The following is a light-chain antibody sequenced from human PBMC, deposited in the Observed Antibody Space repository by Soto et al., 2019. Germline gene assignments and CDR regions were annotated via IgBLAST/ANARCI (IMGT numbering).Light chain of an antibody. V-gene: IGLV2-8*01. Sequence: QSVLTQPPSASGSPGQSVTISCTGTSSDVGGYDYVSWYQQHPGKAPKLILYEISERHSGVPDRFSGSQSGNTASLTVSGRQAEEEADYYCSSYAGSNNGVFGTGTKLTVL. CDR3: SSYAGSNNGV. CDR2: EIS. CDR1: SSDVGGYDY. J-gene: IGLJ1*01.